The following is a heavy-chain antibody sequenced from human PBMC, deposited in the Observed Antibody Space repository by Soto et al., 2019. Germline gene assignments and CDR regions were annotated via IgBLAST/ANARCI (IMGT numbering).Heavy chain of an antibody. D-gene: IGHD3-10*01. CDR3: ARVGVRGVTLGYFDY. Sequence: QVQLVQSGAEVKKLGSSVKVSCKASGGTFSSYAISWVRQAPGQGLEWMGGIIPIFGTANYAQKFQGRVTITADESTSTAYMELSSLRSEDTAVYYCARVGVRGVTLGYFDYWGQGTLVTVSS. V-gene: IGHV1-69*01. CDR1: GGTFSSYA. J-gene: IGHJ4*02. CDR2: IIPIFGTA.